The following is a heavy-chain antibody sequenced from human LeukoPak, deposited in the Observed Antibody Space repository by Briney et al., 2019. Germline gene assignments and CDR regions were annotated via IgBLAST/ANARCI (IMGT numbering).Heavy chain of an antibody. CDR1: GGSISSYY. CDR3: ARGQQNGDYGIAYYYYYYYYMDV. Sequence: PSETLSLTCTVSGGSISSYYWSWIRQPPGKGLEWIGYIYYSGSTNYNPSLKSRVTISVDTSKNQFSLKLSSVTAADTAVYYCARGQQNGDYGIAYYYYYYYYMDVWGKGTTVTVSS. J-gene: IGHJ6*03. D-gene: IGHD4-17*01. V-gene: IGHV4-59*01. CDR2: IYYSGST.